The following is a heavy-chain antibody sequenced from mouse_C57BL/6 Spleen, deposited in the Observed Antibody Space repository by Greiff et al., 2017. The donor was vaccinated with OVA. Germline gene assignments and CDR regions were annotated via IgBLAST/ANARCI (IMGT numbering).Heavy chain of an antibody. CDR1: GYTFTSYW. D-gene: IGHD3-3*01. J-gene: IGHJ4*01. V-gene: IGHV1-52*01. CDR2: IDPSESET. CDR3: ARLGDVYAMDY. Sequence: QVQLQQPGAELVRPGSSVKLSCKASGYTFTSYWMHWVKQRPIQGLEWIGNIDPSESETHYNQKFKDKATLTVDKSSSTASRQLSSLTSEDSAVYYCARLGDVYAMDYWGQGTSVTVSS.